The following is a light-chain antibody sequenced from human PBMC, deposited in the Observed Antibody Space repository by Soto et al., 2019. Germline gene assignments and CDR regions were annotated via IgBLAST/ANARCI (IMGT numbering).Light chain of an antibody. CDR3: SSYAGTSHVV. CDR1: SSDVGGYNY. V-gene: IGLV2-8*01. J-gene: IGLJ2*01. Sequence: QSALTQPPSASGSPGQSVTISCTGTSSDVGGYNYVSWYQQHPGKAPKLMIYEVSKRPSGVPDRFSGSKPGNTASLTVSGLQAEDEADYYCSSYAGTSHVVFGGGTKVTVL. CDR2: EVS.